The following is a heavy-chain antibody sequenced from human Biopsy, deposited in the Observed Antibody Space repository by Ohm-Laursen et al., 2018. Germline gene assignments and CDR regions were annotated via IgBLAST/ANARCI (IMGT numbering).Heavy chain of an antibody. CDR2: IKSKTDGGTI. V-gene: IGHV3-15*01. CDR3: TTYQY. CDR1: GLTFTTAF. D-gene: IGHD3-16*02. J-gene: IGHJ4*02. Sequence: LRLSCAASGLTFTTAFMSWVRQAPGKGLEWVGRIKSKTDGGTIDYAASVKGRIIISRDDSKKTVYLQMNNLKTEDTGVYYCTTYQYWGQGTLVTVSS.